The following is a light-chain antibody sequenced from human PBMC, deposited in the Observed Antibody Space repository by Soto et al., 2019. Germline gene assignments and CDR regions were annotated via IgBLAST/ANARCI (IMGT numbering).Light chain of an antibody. V-gene: IGKV1-5*03. CDR1: QSISSG. CDR2: KAS. CDR3: QQYNSYPLT. J-gene: IGKJ4*01. Sequence: DIQMTQSPSTLSASVGDRVTITCRASQSISSGLAWYQQKPGKAPKLLIYKASSLESGVQSRFSGSGSGTEFTLTISILQPDDFATYCRQQYNSYPLTFGGGTKVELK.